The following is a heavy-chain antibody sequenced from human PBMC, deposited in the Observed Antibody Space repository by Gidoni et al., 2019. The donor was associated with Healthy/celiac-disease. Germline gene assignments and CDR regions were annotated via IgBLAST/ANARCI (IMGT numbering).Heavy chain of an antibody. D-gene: IGHD3-10*01. J-gene: IGHJ4*02. CDR1: FSSYS. V-gene: IGHV3-21*01. CDR2: ISSSSSYI. Sequence: FSSYSMNWVRQAPGKGLEWVSSISSSSSYIYYADSVKGRFTISRDNAKNSLYLQMNSLRAEDTAVYYCARDSWSGGDFDYWGQGTLVTVSS. CDR3: ARDSWSGGDFDY.